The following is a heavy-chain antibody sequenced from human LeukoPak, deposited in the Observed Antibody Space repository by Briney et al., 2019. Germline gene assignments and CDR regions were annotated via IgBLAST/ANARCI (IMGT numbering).Heavy chain of an antibody. J-gene: IGHJ4*02. CDR2: INHSGST. D-gene: IGHD3/OR15-3a*01. Sequence: SETLSLTCAVYGGSFRGYYWSWIRQPPGKGLEWIGEINHSGSTNYNPSLKSRVTISVDTSKNQFSLKLSSVTAADTAVYYCARGLGLPYWGQGTLVTVSS. CDR1: GGSFRGYY. V-gene: IGHV4-34*01. CDR3: ARGLGLPY.